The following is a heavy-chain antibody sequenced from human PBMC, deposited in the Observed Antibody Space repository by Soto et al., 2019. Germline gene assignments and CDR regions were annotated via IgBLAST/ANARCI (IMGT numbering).Heavy chain of an antibody. CDR2: TSNTGSA. CDR1: GGSVNSGTDF. D-gene: IGHD3-9*01. J-gene: IGHJ4*02. CDR3: ARVRWLSEYDILPGYYIFDQ. V-gene: IGHV4-61*03. Sequence: QVQLQESGPGLVKPSETLSLTCIVSGGSVNSGTDFWSWIRQPPWKVLEWIGYTSNTGSAKYNPSLKSRVTITTDTSTNNFSLKLTSVTAANTAVYYCARVRWLSEYDILPGYYIFDQWGRGTLVTVSS.